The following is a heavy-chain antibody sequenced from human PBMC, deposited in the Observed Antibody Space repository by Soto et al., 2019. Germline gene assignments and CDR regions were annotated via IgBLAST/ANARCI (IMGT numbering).Heavy chain of an antibody. V-gene: IGHV1-69*06. CDR3: RRIRIHFRLGNCSFNGMDV. CDR2: IVPRFGSP. D-gene: IGHD3-16*01. CDR1: GGTFSDFA. Sequence: QVQLVQSGAEMRKPGSSLRVSCKASGGTFSDFAFSWVRQAPGQGLEWMGGIVPRFGSPNYAQKFGGRVPITADTSTSEVHTQVLSLQFADTAVYFWRRIRIHFRLGNCSFNGMDVWGQGTTITVSS. J-gene: IGHJ6*02.